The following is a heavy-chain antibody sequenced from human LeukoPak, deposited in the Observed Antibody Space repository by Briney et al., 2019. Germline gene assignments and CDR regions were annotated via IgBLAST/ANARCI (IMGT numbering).Heavy chain of an antibody. Sequence: PGGSLRLSCAASGFTFSSYDMHWVRRAPGKGLEWVAVISYDGSNKYYADSVKGRFTVSRDNSKNTLYLQMNSLRAEDTAVYYCATWLVSGSYYSTYFDYWGQGTLVTVSS. CDR3: ATWLVSGSYYSTYFDY. CDR1: GFTFSSYD. CDR2: ISYDGSNK. J-gene: IGHJ4*02. D-gene: IGHD3-10*01. V-gene: IGHV3-30*03.